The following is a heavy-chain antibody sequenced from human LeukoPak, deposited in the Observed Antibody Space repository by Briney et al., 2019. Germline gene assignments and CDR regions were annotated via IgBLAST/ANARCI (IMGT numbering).Heavy chain of an antibody. Sequence: GESLKIFCKGSGYSFSNYWIGWVRQMPGKGLEWMGIIDPDDSDTRYSPSFQGQVTISADKSISTAYLQWSSLKASDTAMYYCARSYTTSPDAFDIWGQGTMVTVSS. CDR2: IDPDDSDT. CDR1: GYSFSNYW. CDR3: ARSYTTSPDAFDI. J-gene: IGHJ3*02. V-gene: IGHV5-51*01. D-gene: IGHD6-6*01.